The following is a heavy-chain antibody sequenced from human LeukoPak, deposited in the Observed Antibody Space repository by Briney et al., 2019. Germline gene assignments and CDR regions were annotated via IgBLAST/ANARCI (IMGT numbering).Heavy chain of an antibody. CDR2: INHSGST. Sequence: SETLSLTCAVYGGSFSGYYWSWIRQPPGKGLEWIGEINHSGSTNYNPSLTSRVTISVDTSKNQFSLKLSSVTAADTAVYYCASLWRPYWGQGTLVTVSS. J-gene: IGHJ4*02. CDR1: GGSFSGYY. D-gene: IGHD3-10*01. CDR3: ASLWRPY. V-gene: IGHV4-34*01.